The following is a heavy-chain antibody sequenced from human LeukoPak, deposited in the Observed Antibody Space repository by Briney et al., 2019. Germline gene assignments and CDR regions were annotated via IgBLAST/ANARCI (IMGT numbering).Heavy chain of an antibody. CDR1: GFTFSSYS. Sequence: PGGSLRLSCAASGFTFSSYSMNWVHQAPGKGLEWVSSISSSSSYIYYADSVKGRFTISRDNAKNSLYLQMNSLRAEDTAVYYCARVGSSSWYRDDYWGQGTLVTVSS. CDR3: ARVGSSSWYRDDY. J-gene: IGHJ4*02. CDR2: ISSSSSYI. V-gene: IGHV3-21*01. D-gene: IGHD6-13*01.